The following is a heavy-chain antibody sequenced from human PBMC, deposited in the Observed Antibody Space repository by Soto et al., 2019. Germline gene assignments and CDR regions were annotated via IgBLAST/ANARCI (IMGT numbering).Heavy chain of an antibody. V-gene: IGHV3-21*01. CDR1: GFTFTTYD. Sequence: EVQLVESGGGLVKPGGSLRLSCAASGFTFTTYDMNWVRQAPGKGLEWVSYITTTSRYIYYADSVRGRFTISRENTKDSRFLQLDGLRAADTAVFYGVRSVTATLLRHNWFGSWGHGTVVTVS. J-gene: IGHJ5*01. D-gene: IGHD4-4*01. CDR2: ITTTSRYI. CDR3: VRSVTATLLRHNWFGS.